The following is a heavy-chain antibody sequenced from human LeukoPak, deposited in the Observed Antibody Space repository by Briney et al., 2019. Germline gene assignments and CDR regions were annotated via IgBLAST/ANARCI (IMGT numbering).Heavy chain of an antibody. D-gene: IGHD2-21*02. CDR3: ARVGYCGGDCYPLDY. J-gene: IGHJ4*02. Sequence: SETLSLTCTVSGGSISSYYWSWIRQPPGKGLEWIGEINHRGSTNYNPSLKSRVTTSVDTSRNSFSLELSSVTAADTAVYYCARVGYCGGDCYPLDYWGQGTLTTISS. V-gene: IGHV4-34*01. CDR1: GGSISSYY. CDR2: INHRGST.